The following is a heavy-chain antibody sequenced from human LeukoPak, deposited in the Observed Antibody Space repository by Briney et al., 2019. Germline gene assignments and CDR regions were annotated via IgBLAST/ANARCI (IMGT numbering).Heavy chain of an antibody. D-gene: IGHD2-2*01. CDR1: GGSISSYY. J-gene: IGHJ5*02. CDR2: IYYSRST. Sequence: SETLSLTCTVSGGSISSYYWSWIRQPPGKGLEWIGYIYYSRSTNYNPSLKSRVTISVDTSKNQFSLKLSSVTAADTAVYYCARGGAGCSSTSCYFRFDPWGQGTLVTVSS. CDR3: ARGGAGCSSTSCYFRFDP. V-gene: IGHV4-59*01.